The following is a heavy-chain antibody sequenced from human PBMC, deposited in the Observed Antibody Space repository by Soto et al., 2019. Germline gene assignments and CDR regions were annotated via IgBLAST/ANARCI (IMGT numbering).Heavy chain of an antibody. CDR1: GGTFNNYP. V-gene: IGHV1-69*01. D-gene: IGHD5-12*01. J-gene: IGHJ4*02. CDR2: IIPFIGTA. CDR3: ARGGVDVVATSAFDY. Sequence: QVQLVQSGAEVKKPGSSVKVSCKASGGTFNNYPISWVRTAPGQGLEWMGGIIPFIGTADYAHKFQGRLAISADESTGTTFMELSSLRSEDTALYYCARGGVDVVATSAFDYWGQGTLVTVSS.